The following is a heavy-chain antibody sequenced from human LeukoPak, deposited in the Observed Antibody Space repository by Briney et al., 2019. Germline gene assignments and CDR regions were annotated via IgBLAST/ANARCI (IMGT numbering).Heavy chain of an antibody. CDR1: GFTFSSYS. D-gene: IGHD3-16*01. V-gene: IGHV3-48*04. J-gene: IGHJ4*02. CDR2: ISSSSSTI. CDR3: ARGMEFGVTSGFDS. Sequence: TGGSLRLSCAASGFTFSSYSMNWVRQAPGKGLEWVSYISSSSSTIYYADSVKGRFTISRDNAKNSLYMQMNSLRAEDTAVYYCARGMEFGVTSGFDSWGQGTLLTVSS.